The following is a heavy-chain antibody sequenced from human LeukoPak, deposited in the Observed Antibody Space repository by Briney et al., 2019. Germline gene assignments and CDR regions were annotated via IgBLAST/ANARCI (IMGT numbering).Heavy chain of an antibody. CDR1: GFTFSSYA. J-gene: IGHJ6*02. V-gene: IGHV3-30*04. CDR3: ARDLRPGTYYYYGMDV. D-gene: IGHD3-10*01. Sequence: GGSLRLSCAASGFTFSSYAMHWVRQAPGKGLEWVAVISYDRSNKYYADSVKGRFTISRDNSKNTLYLQMNRLRAEDTAVYYCARDLRPGTYYYYGMDVWGQGTTVTVSS. CDR2: ISYDRSNK.